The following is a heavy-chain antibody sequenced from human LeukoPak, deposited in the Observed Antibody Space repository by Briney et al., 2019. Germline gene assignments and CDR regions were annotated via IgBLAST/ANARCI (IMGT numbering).Heavy chain of an antibody. CDR1: GYTFTDYF. V-gene: IGHV1-2*02. J-gene: IGHJ6*03. Sequence: GASVKVSCKASGYTFTDYFLHWVRQAPGQGLEWMGWINPNSGGTNYAQKFQGRVTMTRDTSISTAYMDLSRLRSDDTAVYFCARGGLLIYYYYMDVWGKGTTVTVSS. CDR3: ARGGLLIYYYYMDV. CDR2: INPNSGGT. D-gene: IGHD2-8*01.